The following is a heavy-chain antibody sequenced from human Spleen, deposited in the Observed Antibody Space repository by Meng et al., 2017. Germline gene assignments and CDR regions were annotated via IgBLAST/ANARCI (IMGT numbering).Heavy chain of an antibody. CDR2: IYHSGST. CDR3: ARDREPYYYDSSGYFDY. D-gene: IGHD3-22*01. V-gene: IGHV4-38-2*02. Sequence: SETLSLTCTVSGYSISSGYYWGWIRQPPGKGLEWIGSIYHSGSTYYNPSLKSRVTISVDTSKNQFSLKLSSVTAADTAVYYCARDREPYYYDSSGYFDYWGQGTLVTVSS. CDR1: GYSISSGYY. J-gene: IGHJ4*02.